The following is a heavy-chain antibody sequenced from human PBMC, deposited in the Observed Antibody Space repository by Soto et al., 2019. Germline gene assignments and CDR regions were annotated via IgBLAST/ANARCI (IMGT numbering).Heavy chain of an antibody. CDR3: ARVVPGAEAWFGP. V-gene: IGHV1-18*01. D-gene: IGHD2-2*01. CDR2: ISLYSDGT. CDR1: GYTFSNYG. J-gene: IGHJ5*02. Sequence: ASVKVSCKTSGYTFSNYGITWVRRAPGQPLEWLGWISLYSDGTNYAQKFQGRVSMTTDTSTTTAYMELRSLRSDDTAVYYCARVVPGAEAWFGPWGQGTLVTVSS.